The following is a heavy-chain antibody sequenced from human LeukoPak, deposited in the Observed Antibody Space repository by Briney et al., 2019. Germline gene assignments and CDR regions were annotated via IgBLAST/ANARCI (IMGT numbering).Heavy chain of an antibody. V-gene: IGHV3-33*01. CDR1: GFTFSSYG. J-gene: IGHJ4*02. D-gene: IGHD3/OR15-3a*01. CDR3: ASLSWDWLLYSGPHFDY. Sequence: PGGSLRLSCAASGFTFSSYGMHWVRQAPGKGLEWVAVIWYDGSNKYYADSVKGRFTISRDNSKNTLYLQMNSLRAEDTAVYYCASLSWDWLLYSGPHFDYWGQGTLVTVSS. CDR2: IWYDGSNK.